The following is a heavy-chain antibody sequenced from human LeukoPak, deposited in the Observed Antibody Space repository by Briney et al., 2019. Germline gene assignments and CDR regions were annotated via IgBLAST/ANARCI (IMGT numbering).Heavy chain of an antibody. CDR2: ISGSGGST. J-gene: IGHJ4*02. CDR1: GGSFSGYY. V-gene: IGHV3-23*01. Sequence: PSETLSLTCAVYGGSFSGYYWSWVRQAPGKGLEWVSAISGSGGSTYYADSVKGRFTISRDNSKNTLYLQMNSLRAEDTAVYYCAKEGGIFDYWGQGTLVTVSS. D-gene: IGHD3-16*01. CDR3: AKEGGIFDY.